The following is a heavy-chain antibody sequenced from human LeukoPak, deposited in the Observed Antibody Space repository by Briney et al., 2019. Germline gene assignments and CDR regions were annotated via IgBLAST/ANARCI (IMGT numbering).Heavy chain of an antibody. CDR1: GFTFSSYG. Sequence: PGGSLRLSCAASGFTFSSYGMHWVRQAPGKGLEWVAVIWYDGSNKYYADSVKGRFTISRDNSKNTLYLQMNSLRAEDTAVYYCARDASWGFDALDIWGQGTMVTVSS. V-gene: IGHV3-33*01. D-gene: IGHD7-27*01. CDR3: ARDASWGFDALDI. CDR2: IWYDGSNK. J-gene: IGHJ3*02.